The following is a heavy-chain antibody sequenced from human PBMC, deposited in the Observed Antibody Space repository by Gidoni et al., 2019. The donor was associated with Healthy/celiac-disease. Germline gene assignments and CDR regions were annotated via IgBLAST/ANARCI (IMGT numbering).Heavy chain of an antibody. V-gene: IGHV3-7*03. D-gene: IGHD3-3*01. Sequence: EVQLVASGGGLVKPGGSLRLSCAASGFTFRSYWMSWVRQAPGKGLGWVAKIKQDGMEKYYVDAVKGRFTISRDNAKNSLYLQMNSLRAEDTAVYYCARDNYDFWSGYYPGDYWGQGTLVTVSS. CDR3: ARDNYDFWSGYYPGDY. CDR2: IKQDGMEK. J-gene: IGHJ4*02. CDR1: GFTFRSYW.